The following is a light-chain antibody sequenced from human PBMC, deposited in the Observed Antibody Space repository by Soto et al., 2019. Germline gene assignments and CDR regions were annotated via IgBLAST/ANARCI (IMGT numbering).Light chain of an antibody. J-gene: IGKJ1*01. V-gene: IGKV3-11*01. Sequence: EIVSTQSPATLSLSPGERATLSCRASQSVSSYLAWYQQKPGQAPRLLIYDASNRATGIPARFSGSGSGTDFTLTISSLEPEDFAVYYCQQYGNSPQTFSQGTKVDIK. CDR1: QSVSSY. CDR3: QQYGNSPQT. CDR2: DAS.